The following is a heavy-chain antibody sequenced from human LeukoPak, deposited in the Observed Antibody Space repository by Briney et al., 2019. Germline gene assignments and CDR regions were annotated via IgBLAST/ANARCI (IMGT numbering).Heavy chain of an antibody. CDR2: INHSGST. CDR3: ARGVIGYYYDSSGYPHDAFDI. CDR1: GGSFSGYY. V-gene: IGHV4-34*01. Sequence: PSETLSLTCAVYGGSFSGYYWSWIRQPPGKGLEWIGEINHSGSTNYNPSLKSRVTISVDTSKNQFSLKLSSVTAADTAVYYCARGVIGYYYDSSGYPHDAFDIWGQGTMVTVSS. J-gene: IGHJ3*02. D-gene: IGHD3-22*01.